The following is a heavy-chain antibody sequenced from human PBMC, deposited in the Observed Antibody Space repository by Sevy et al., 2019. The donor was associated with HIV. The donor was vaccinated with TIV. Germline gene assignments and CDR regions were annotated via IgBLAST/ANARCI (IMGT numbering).Heavy chain of an antibody. J-gene: IGHJ4*02. D-gene: IGHD3-3*01. V-gene: IGHV1-18*01. CDR1: GYTFTSYG. CDR2: ISAYNGNT. CDR3: AREVLEWFQTLEYFDY. Sequence: ASVKVSCKASGYTFTSYGISWVRQAPGQGLEWMGWISAYNGNTNYAQKLQGRVTMTTDTSTSTAYMELRSLRSDDTAVYYCAREVLEWFQTLEYFDYWGQGTLVTVSS.